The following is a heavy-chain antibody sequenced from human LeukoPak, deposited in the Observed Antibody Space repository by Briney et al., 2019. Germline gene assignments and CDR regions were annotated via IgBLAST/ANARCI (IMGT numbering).Heavy chain of an antibody. CDR3: TRVRRPYCSSTSCYVLSGY. Sequence: GGSLRLSCTAPGFTFGDYAMSWFRQAPGKGLEWVGFIRSXXYGGTTEYAASVKGRFTISRDDSKSIAYLQMNSLKTEDTAVYYCTRVRRPYCSSTSCYVLSGYWGQGTLVTVSS. V-gene: IGHV3-49*03. CDR1: GFTFGDYA. J-gene: IGHJ4*02. D-gene: IGHD2-2*01. CDR2: IRSXXYGGTT.